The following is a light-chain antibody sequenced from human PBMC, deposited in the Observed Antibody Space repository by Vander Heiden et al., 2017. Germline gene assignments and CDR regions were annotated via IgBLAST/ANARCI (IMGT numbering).Light chain of an antibody. CDR1: QSVSSY. J-gene: IGKJ2*01. CDR2: DAS. Sequence: EIVLTQSPATLSLSPGERATLSCRASQSVSSYLAWYQQKPGQAPRLLIYDASNRATGIQARFSGSGSGTDFTLTISSREPEDFAVYYCQQRSNGPPMYTFGQGTKLEIK. CDR3: QQRSNGPPMYT. V-gene: IGKV3-11*01.